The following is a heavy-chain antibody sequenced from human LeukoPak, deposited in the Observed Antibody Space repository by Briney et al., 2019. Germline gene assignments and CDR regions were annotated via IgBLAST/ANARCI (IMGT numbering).Heavy chain of an antibody. V-gene: IGHV3-21*01. CDR2: ISSSSSYI. D-gene: IGHD3/OR15-3a*01. CDR1: GFTFSTYS. Sequence: GGSLRLSCAASGFTFSTYSMNWVRQAPGKGLEWVSSISSSSSYIYYADSMKGRFTISRDNAKNSLYLQMNSLRAEDTAVYYCARDFGLHRDYGMDVWGQGTTVTVSS. J-gene: IGHJ6*02. CDR3: ARDFGLHRDYGMDV.